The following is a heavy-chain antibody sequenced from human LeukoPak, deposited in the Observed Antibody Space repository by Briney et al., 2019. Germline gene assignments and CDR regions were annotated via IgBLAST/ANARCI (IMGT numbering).Heavy chain of an antibody. CDR1: GFTFSSYS. CDR3: ARSGSYYVWYFDL. D-gene: IGHD1-26*01. V-gene: IGHV3-74*01. CDR2: INSVGSST. Sequence: GGSLRLSCAASGFTFSSYSMHWVRQAPGKGLVWVSRINSVGSSTSYADSVKGRFTISRDNAKNTLYLQMNSLRAEDTAVYYCARSGSYYVWYFDLWSRGTLVTVSS. J-gene: IGHJ2*01.